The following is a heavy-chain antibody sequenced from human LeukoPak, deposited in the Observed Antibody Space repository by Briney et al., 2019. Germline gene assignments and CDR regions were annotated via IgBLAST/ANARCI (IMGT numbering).Heavy chain of an antibody. Sequence: SETLCLTCTVSGVSISSYYWSWIRQPPGKGLEWVGYIYYSGSTNYNPSLKSRVTISVDTSKNQFSLKLSSVTAADTAVYYCARVELLGSSGWPFDYWGQGTLVTVSS. J-gene: IGHJ4*02. V-gene: IGHV4-59*01. CDR2: IYYSGST. CDR3: ARVELLGSSGWPFDY. CDR1: GVSISSYY. D-gene: IGHD6-19*01.